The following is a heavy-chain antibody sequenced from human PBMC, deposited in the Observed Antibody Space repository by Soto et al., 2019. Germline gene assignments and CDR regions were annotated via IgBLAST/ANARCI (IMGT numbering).Heavy chain of an antibody. J-gene: IGHJ1*01. Sequence: QLQLQESGPGLVKPSETLSLTCNVSGGAIDSSGYYWGWIRQPPGKGLGWIASIFHTGSAYYNPSLQGRDTISVDTSNNKFSLWLSSVTAADTAVYFCVRLNDSVEFFQYWGQGTLVTVTS. V-gene: IGHV4-39*01. CDR2: IFHTGSA. CDR3: VRLNDSVEFFQY. D-gene: IGHD3-10*01. CDR1: GGAIDSSGYY.